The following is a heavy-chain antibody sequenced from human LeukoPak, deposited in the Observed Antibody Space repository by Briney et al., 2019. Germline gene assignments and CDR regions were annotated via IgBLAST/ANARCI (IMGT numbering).Heavy chain of an antibody. Sequence: GGSLRLSCAASVFTFSSYWMHWVRQAPGKGLVWVSRINSDGSSTSYADSVKGRFTISRDNAKNTLYLQMNSLRAEDTAVYYCARTQDYGDYKGFDYWGQGTLVTVSS. V-gene: IGHV3-74*01. D-gene: IGHD4-17*01. CDR3: ARTQDYGDYKGFDY. J-gene: IGHJ4*02. CDR1: VFTFSSYW. CDR2: INSDGSST.